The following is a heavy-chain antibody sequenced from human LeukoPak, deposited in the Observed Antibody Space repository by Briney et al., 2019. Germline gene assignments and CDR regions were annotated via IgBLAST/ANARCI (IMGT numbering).Heavy chain of an antibody. CDR1: GFTFSSYW. V-gene: IGHV3-7*03. Sequence: GGSLRLSCAASGFTFSSYWMSWVRQAPGKGLEWLANIKQDGSEKYYVDSVKGRFTISRDNAKNSLYLQMNSLRAEDTAIYYCAKYNGDLSYYFDYWGQGTLVTVSS. J-gene: IGHJ4*02. CDR3: AKYNGDLSYYFDY. CDR2: IKQDGSEK. D-gene: IGHD4-17*01.